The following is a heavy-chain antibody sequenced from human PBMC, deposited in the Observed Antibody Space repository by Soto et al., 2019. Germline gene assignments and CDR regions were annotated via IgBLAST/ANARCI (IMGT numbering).Heavy chain of an antibody. CDR1: DGTIRSYY. V-gene: IGHV4-59*08. CDR3: ARLWGAAFDY. Sequence: SLTLSVRWTVSDGTIRSYYWRWIRQPPGKGLEWIGYIYYSGSTNYNPSLKSRVTISVDTSNNQFSLKLSSVTAADSDVYYGARLWGAAFDYWGQGPLVTVSS. D-gene: IGHD1-26*01. CDR2: IYYSGST. J-gene: IGHJ4*02.